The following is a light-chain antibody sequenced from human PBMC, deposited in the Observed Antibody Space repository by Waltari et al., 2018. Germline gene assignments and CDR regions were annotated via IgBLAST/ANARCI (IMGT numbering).Light chain of an antibody. CDR3: QKYERLPAT. J-gene: IGKJ1*01. V-gene: IGKV3-20*01. CDR2: DAS. Sequence: SCRASQSVSRALGWYQQKPGQAPRLLIYDASRRAPGIPDRFSGSGSGTDFSLTISRLEPEDFAVYYCQKYERLPATFGQGTKVEIK. CDR1: QSVSRA.